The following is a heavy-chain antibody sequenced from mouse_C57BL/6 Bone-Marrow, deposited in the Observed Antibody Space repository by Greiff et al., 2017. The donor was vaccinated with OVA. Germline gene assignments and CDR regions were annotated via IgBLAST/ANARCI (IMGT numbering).Heavy chain of an antibody. CDR1: GYTFTSYW. D-gene: IGHD1-1*01. CDR2: IDPNSGGT. Sequence: QVQLQQSGAELVKPGASVKLSCKASGYTFTSYWMHWVKQRPGRGLEWIGRIDPNSGGTKYNEKFKSKATLTVDKPSSTAYMQLSSLTSEDSAVYYCAISIITTGLGAMDYWGQGTSVTVSS. V-gene: IGHV1-72*01. CDR3: AISIITTGLGAMDY. J-gene: IGHJ4*01.